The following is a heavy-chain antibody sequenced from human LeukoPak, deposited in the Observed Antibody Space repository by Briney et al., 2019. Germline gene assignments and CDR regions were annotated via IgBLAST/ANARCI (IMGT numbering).Heavy chain of an antibody. CDR1: GGSFSGYY. D-gene: IGHD3-16*02. Sequence: PSETLSLTCAVYGGSFSGYYWSWIRQSPGKGLEWIGEINHSGSTNYNPSLKSRVTISVDTSKNQFSLKLSSVTAADTAVYYCAIPGRLLRSGELSFDYWGQGTLVTVSS. J-gene: IGHJ4*02. CDR3: AIPGRLLRSGELSFDY. V-gene: IGHV4-34*01. CDR2: INHSGST.